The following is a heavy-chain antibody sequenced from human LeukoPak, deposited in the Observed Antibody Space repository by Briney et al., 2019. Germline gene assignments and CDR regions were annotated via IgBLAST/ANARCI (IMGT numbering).Heavy chain of an antibody. CDR1: GGSISSYY. V-gene: IGHV4-59*01. CDR2: IYYSGST. J-gene: IGHJ2*01. D-gene: IGHD2-21*02. Sequence: SETLSLTCTVSGGSISSYYWSWIRQPPGKGLEWIGYIYYSGSTNYNPSLKSRVTISVDTSKNQFSLKLSSVTAADTAVYYCAGAYCGGDCYARYWYIDLWGRGTLVTVSS. CDR3: AGAYCGGDCYARYWYIDL.